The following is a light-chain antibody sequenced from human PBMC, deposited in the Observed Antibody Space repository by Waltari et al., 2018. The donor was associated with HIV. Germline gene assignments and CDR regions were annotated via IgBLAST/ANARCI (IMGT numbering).Light chain of an antibody. CDR2: DAS. CDR1: QSVSSL. Sequence: ENVLTQSPATLSLSPGERATLSCRASQSVSSLLAWYQQKPGQAPRLLIYDASNRATGTPPRFSGSGSGTDFTLSISSLEHEDFAVYYCQQRSSWPLTFGGGTKVEIK. CDR3: QQRSSWPLT. J-gene: IGKJ4*01. V-gene: IGKV3-11*01.